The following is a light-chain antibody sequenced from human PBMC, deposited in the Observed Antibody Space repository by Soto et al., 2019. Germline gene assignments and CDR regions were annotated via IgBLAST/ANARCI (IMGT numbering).Light chain of an antibody. Sequence: QSALTQPRSVSGSPGQSVTVSCTGTSRDVAVYSYVSWFQQHPGKAPQLLIYDVTKRPSGVPDRFSGSKSGNTAALTISGLQDEHEPAPFCSSYAGSYTWIFGSGTKVTV. CDR1: SRDVAVYSY. J-gene: IGLJ1*01. CDR3: SSYAGSYTWI. V-gene: IGLV2-11*01. CDR2: DVT.